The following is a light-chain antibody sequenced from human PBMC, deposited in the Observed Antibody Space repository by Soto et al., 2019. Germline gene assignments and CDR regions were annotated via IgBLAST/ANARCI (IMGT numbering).Light chain of an antibody. Sequence: QSALTQPRSVSGSPGQSVTISCTGTSSDVGTYNYVSWYQQHPGKAPKLMIFDVSKRPSGVPDRFSGSKSGNTASLTISGLQADDEADYYCCSYAGSYTVFGGGTKVTVL. CDR2: DVS. CDR1: SSDVGTYNY. CDR3: CSYAGSYTV. V-gene: IGLV2-11*01. J-gene: IGLJ2*01.